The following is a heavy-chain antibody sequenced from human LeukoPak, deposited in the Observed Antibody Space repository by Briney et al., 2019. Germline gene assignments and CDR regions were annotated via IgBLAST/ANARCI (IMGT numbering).Heavy chain of an antibody. CDR2: IKQDGSEK. D-gene: IGHD3-3*01. J-gene: IGHJ4*02. Sequence: GGSLRLSCAASGFTFSSYWMSWVRQAPGKGVEWVANIKQDGSEKYYVDSVKGRFTISRDNAKNALYLQMNSLRAEDTAVYYCARNPLRFLEFDLHYWGQGTLVTVSS. V-gene: IGHV3-7*01. CDR3: ARNPLRFLEFDLHY. CDR1: GFTFSSYW.